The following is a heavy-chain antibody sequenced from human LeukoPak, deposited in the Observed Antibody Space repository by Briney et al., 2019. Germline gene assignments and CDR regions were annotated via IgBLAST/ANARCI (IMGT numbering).Heavy chain of an antibody. V-gene: IGHV3-64*04. CDR1: GFTFSNYA. CDR3: ARDGAMVRGIIMTD. Sequence: GGSLRLSCSASGFTFSNYAMHWVRQAPGKGLEYVSGMSSNGGSTYYADSVKGRFTISRDNSKNTLYLQMNSLRAEDTALYYCARDGAMVRGIIMTDWGQGTLVTVSS. D-gene: IGHD3-10*01. J-gene: IGHJ4*02. CDR2: MSSNGGST.